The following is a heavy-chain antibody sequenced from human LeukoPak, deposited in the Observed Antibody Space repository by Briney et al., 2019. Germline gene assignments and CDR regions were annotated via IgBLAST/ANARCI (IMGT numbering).Heavy chain of an antibody. CDR2: ITGSGGNT. CDR3: AKDTVTIPYRYFDY. Sequence: GGSLGLSCAASGFIFSSYSMSWVRQAPGKGLEWVSVITGSGGNTYYADSVKGRFTISKDNSKNTVYLQMSSLRVDDTAVYYCAKDTVTIPYRYFDYWGQGTLVTVSS. J-gene: IGHJ4*02. CDR1: GFIFSSYS. V-gene: IGHV3-23*01. D-gene: IGHD4-17*01.